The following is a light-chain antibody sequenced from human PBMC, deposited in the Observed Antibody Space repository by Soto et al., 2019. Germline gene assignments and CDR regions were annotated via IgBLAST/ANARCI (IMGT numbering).Light chain of an antibody. CDR3: QQLNSYPIT. Sequence: IQLTQSPSSLSASVGDRVTITCRASQGISSYLAWYQQKPGKAPKLLIYAASTLQGGVPSRFSGSGSGTDFILTISSLQPEDLATYYCQQLNSYPITFGQGTRLEIK. V-gene: IGKV1-9*01. CDR2: AAS. CDR1: QGISSY. J-gene: IGKJ5*01.